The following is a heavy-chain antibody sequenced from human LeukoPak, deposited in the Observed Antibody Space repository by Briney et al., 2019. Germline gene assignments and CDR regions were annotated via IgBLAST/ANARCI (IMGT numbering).Heavy chain of an antibody. D-gene: IGHD4-17*01. V-gene: IGHV7-4-1*02. Sequence: GASVKVSCKASGYTFISYALHWVRQAPGQGLEWTGWINTNTGHPTYAQGFTGRFVFSVDTSISTAYLQISSLTSEDTAVYYCAKEIFGGDSPGDWGQGTLVAVSS. CDR3: AKEIFGGDSPGD. J-gene: IGHJ4*02. CDR2: INTNTGHP. CDR1: GYTFISYA.